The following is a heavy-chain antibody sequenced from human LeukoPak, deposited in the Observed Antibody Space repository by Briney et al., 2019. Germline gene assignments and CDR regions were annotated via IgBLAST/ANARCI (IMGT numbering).Heavy chain of an antibody. D-gene: IGHD4/OR15-4a*01. Sequence: SETLSLTCTVSGGSISSYYWNWIRQPAGKGLEWIGRIYSSGSTNYNPSLKSRVTVSVDTSENQFSLKLNSVTAADTAIYYCARGTMAAGFDPWGQGTLVTVSS. J-gene: IGHJ5*02. CDR2: IYSSGST. CDR3: ARGTMAAGFDP. CDR1: GGSISSYY. V-gene: IGHV4-4*07.